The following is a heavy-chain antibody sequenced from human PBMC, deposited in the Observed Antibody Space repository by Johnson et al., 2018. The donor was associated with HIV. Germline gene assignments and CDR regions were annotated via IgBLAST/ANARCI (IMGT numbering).Heavy chain of an antibody. V-gene: IGHV3-30*02. CDR3: ARDIIAVAGYDALDI. J-gene: IGHJ3*02. CDR1: GFNFNIYG. CDR2: IRYDGSNK. Sequence: QVQLVESGGGVVQPGGSLRLSCAASGFNFNIYGMHCVRQAPVRGLELVAFIRYDGSNKYYADSVKGRFTISRDNSKNTMYLQMNSLRAEDTAVYYCARDIIAVAGYDALDIWGQGTMVTVSS. D-gene: IGHD6-19*01.